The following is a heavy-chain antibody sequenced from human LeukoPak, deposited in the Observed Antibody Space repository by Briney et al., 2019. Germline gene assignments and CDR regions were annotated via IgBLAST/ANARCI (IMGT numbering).Heavy chain of an antibody. Sequence: SQTLSLTCAISGDSVSSNNAAWNWIRLSPSRGLEWLGRTYYRSKWYNDYAVSVKSRITINPDTSKNQFSLQLNSVTPEDTAVYYCAREYSSSSQSFDYWGQGTLVTVSS. CDR2: TYYRSKWYN. J-gene: IGHJ4*02. V-gene: IGHV6-1*01. CDR3: AREYSSSSQSFDY. CDR1: GDSVSSNNAA. D-gene: IGHD6-13*01.